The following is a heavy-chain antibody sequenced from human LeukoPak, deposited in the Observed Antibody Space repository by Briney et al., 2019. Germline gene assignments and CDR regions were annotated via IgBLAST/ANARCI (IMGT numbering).Heavy chain of an antibody. J-gene: IGHJ6*02. CDR1: GFTFSSYA. V-gene: IGHV3-21*01. CDR2: ISSSSSYI. Sequence: PGGSLRLSCAASGFTFSSYAMSWVRQAPGKGLEWVSSISSSSSYIYYADSVKGRFTLSRDNAKNSLYLQMNSLRAEDTAVYYCAREYYDFWSGYYSDSGMDVWGQGTTVIVSS. D-gene: IGHD3-3*01. CDR3: AREYYDFWSGYYSDSGMDV.